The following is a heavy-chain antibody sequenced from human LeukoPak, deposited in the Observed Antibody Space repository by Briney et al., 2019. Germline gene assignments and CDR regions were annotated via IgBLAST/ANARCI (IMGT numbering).Heavy chain of an antibody. CDR2: ISSSSSYT. CDR1: GFTFSDYY. D-gene: IGHD3-10*01. V-gene: IGHV3-11*05. J-gene: IGHJ6*02. CDR3: ARASPSQTYGSGSDYPYYYYYGMDV. Sequence: GGSLRLSCAASGFTFSDYYMSWIRQAPGKGLEWVSYISSSSSYTNYADSVKGRFTISRDNAKNSLYLQMNSLRAEDTAVYYCARASPSQTYGSGSDYPYYYYYGMDVWGQGTTVTVSS.